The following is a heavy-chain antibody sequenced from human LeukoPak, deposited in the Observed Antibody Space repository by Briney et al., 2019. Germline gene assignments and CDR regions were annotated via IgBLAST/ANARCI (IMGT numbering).Heavy chain of an antibody. CDR3: ATGSGLWSPDY. Sequence: GGSLRLSCAASGFTFSSYWMHWVRQAPGKVLVWVSRIDNDGSGTSYADSVKGRFTISRDNAKNRLYVQMNSLRAEDTAVYYCATGSGLWSPDYWGQGTLVTVSS. D-gene: IGHD5-18*01. CDR2: IDNDGSGT. J-gene: IGHJ4*02. V-gene: IGHV3-74*01. CDR1: GFTFSSYW.